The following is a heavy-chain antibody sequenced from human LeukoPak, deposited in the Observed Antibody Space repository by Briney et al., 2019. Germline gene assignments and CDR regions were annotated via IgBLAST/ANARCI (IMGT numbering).Heavy chain of an antibody. D-gene: IGHD3-10*01. CDR3: ATDGSKVREVIAYYFDY. CDR1: GFTFSSCG. V-gene: IGHV3-33*08. J-gene: IGHJ4*02. CDR2: IWYGGSST. Sequence: GGSLRLSCAASGFTFSSCGMHWVRQAPGKGLEWVAVIWYGGSSTHYADSVKGRFTISRDNSKNTLYLQMNSLRAEDTAVYYCATDGSKVREVIAYYFDYWGQGALVTVSS.